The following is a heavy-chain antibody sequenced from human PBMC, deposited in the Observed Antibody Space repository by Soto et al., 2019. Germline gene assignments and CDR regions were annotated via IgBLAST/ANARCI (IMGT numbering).Heavy chain of an antibody. CDR1: GFTFSSYA. D-gene: IGHD3-22*01. Sequence: GGSLRLSCAASGFTFSSYAMHWVRQAPGKGLEWVAVISYDGSNKYYADSVKGRFTISRDNSKNTLYLQMNSLRAEDTAVYYCAKQSITMIGPLVYWGQGTLVTVSS. J-gene: IGHJ4*02. CDR3: AKQSITMIGPLVY. V-gene: IGHV3-30-3*02. CDR2: ISYDGSNK.